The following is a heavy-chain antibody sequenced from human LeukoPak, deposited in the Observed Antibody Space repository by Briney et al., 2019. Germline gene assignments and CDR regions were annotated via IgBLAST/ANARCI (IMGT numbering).Heavy chain of an antibody. D-gene: IGHD2-2*01. CDR3: VKAYCTTTSCYPDY. CDR2: ISINGGST. CDR1: GFTFSSYA. Sequence: GGSLRLSCLASGFTFSSYAMYWVRQAPGKGLEYVSFISINGGSTLYADSVKGRFTISRDNSKNTLYLQMSSLRAEDTAVYYCVKAYCTTTSCYPDYWGQGTLVTVSS. V-gene: IGHV3-64D*06. J-gene: IGHJ4*02.